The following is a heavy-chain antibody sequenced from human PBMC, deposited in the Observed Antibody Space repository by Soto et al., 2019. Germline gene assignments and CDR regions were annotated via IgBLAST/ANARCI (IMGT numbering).Heavy chain of an antibody. CDR2: ISAYNGNT. CDR3: ARGGSGYCSGGSCYSSDWYFDL. Sequence: QVQLVQSGAEVKKPGASVKVSCKASGYTFTSYGISWVRQAPGQGLEWMGWISAYNGNTNYAQKLQGRVTMTTDTSTSTAYMELRSLRSDDTAVYYCARGGSGYCSGGSCYSSDWYFDLWGRGTLVTVSS. V-gene: IGHV1-18*01. J-gene: IGHJ2*01. CDR1: GYTFTSYG. D-gene: IGHD2-15*01.